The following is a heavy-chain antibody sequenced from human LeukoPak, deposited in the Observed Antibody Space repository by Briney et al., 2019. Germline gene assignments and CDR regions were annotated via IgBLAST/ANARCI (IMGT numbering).Heavy chain of an antibody. J-gene: IGHJ4*02. CDR2: IYPRDSDT. CDR1: GYSFSTYW. V-gene: IGHV5-51*01. D-gene: IGHD2-15*01. CDR3: ARSSGASDY. Sequence: GESLKISCKGFGYSFSTYWIAWVRQMPGKSLEWMGIIYPRDSDTRYSPSFQGQVTISADKSISTAYLHWSSLKASDTAIFYCARSSGASDYWGQGTLVSVSS.